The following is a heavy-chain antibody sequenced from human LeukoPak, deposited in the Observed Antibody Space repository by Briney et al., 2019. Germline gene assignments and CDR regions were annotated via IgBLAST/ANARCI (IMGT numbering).Heavy chain of an antibody. D-gene: IGHD6-13*01. CDR3: ARSNSSSWYYYYYYYYMDV. V-gene: IGHV3-48*03. CDR1: GFTFSSYE. J-gene: IGHJ6*03. CDR2: ISSSGSTI. Sequence: GGSLRLSCAASGFTFSSYEMNWVRQAPGKGLEWVSYISSSGSTIYYADSVKGRFTISRDNAKNSLYLQMNSLRAEDTAVYYCARSNSSSWYYYYYYYYMDVWGKGTTVTVSS.